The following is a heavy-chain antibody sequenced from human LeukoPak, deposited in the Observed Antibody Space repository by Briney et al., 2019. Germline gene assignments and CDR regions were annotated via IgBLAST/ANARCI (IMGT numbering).Heavy chain of an antibody. CDR1: GFTFSSYD. D-gene: IGHD5-12*01. CDR2: IGTAGDT. J-gene: IGHJ4*02. V-gene: IGHV3-13*01. Sequence: GSLRLSCAASGFTFSSYDMHWVRHATGKGLEWVSAIGTAGDTYYPGSVKGRFTISRENAKNSLYLQMNSLRAGDTAVYYCARARQGSGYDGWGQGTLVTVSS. CDR3: ARARQGSGYDG.